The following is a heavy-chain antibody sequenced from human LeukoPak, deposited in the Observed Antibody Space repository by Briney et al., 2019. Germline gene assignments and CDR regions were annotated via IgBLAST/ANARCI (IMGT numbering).Heavy chain of an antibody. Sequence: GGSLRLSCSASGFTFSSYAMHWVRQAPGKGLEYVSAISSNGGSTYYADSVKGRFTISRDNSKNTLYLQMSSLRAEDTAVYYCVKDSDRGYSGSYYSDYWGQGTLVTVSS. V-gene: IGHV3-64D*09. CDR1: GFTFSSYA. CDR3: VKDSDRGYSGSYYSDY. J-gene: IGHJ4*02. D-gene: IGHD1-26*01. CDR2: ISSNGGST.